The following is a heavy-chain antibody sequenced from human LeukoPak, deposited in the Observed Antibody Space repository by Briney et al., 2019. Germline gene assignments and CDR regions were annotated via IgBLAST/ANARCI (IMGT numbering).Heavy chain of an antibody. CDR3: AREGGDCSSTSCRPPHWFDP. D-gene: IGHD2-2*01. Sequence: ASVKVSCKASGYTFTGYYMHWVRQAPGQGLEWMGWINPNSGGTNYAQKFQGRVTMTRDTSISTAYMELSGLRSDDTVVYYCAREGGDCSSTSCRPPHWFDPWGQGTLVTVSS. CDR2: INPNSGGT. CDR1: GYTFTGYY. V-gene: IGHV1-2*02. J-gene: IGHJ5*02.